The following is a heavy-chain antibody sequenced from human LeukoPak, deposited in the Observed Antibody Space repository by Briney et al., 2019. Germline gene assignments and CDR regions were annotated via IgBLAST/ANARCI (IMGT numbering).Heavy chain of an antibody. CDR1: GLTFSDYH. CDR2: ISSTTSYT. J-gene: IGHJ4*02. CDR3: ARSSYTSGSSYFDY. V-gene: IGHV3-11*03. Sequence: GGSLRLSCAASGLTFSDYHMSWTRHPPRKGLEWHSYISSTTSYTDYADSVKGRFTISRDNAKNSLYLQMNSLRAEDTAVYYCARSSYTSGSSYFDYWGQGTQVTVSA. D-gene: IGHD3-10*01.